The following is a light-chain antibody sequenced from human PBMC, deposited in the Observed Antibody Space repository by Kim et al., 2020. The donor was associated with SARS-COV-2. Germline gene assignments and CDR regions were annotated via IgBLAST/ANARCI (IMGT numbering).Light chain of an antibody. CDR3: QQRGNWPLT. CDR2: DAS. V-gene: IGKV3-11*01. Sequence: SRGETTTPSSRASQSVSSYLAWYQQKPGQAPRLLIYDASNRATGIPARFSGSGSGTDFTLTIDSLEPEDFAVYYCQQRGNWPLTFGGGTKVDIK. CDR1: QSVSSY. J-gene: IGKJ4*01.